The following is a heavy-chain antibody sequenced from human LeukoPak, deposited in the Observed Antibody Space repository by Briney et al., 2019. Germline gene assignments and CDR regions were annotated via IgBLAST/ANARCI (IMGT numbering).Heavy chain of an antibody. V-gene: IGHV3-30*04. CDR2: ISYDGSNK. D-gene: IGHD3-3*01. CDR1: GFTFSSYA. Sequence: GGSLRLSCAASGFTFSSYAMHWVRQAPGKGLEWVAVISYDGSNKYYADSVKGRFTISRDNSKNTLYLQMNSLRAEDTAVYYCATPPAPSEWLFSQLAYWDQGTLVTVSS. CDR3: ATPPAPSEWLFSQLAY. J-gene: IGHJ4*02.